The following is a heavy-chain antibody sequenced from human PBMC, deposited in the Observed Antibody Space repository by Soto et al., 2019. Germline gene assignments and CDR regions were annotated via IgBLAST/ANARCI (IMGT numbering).Heavy chain of an antibody. D-gene: IGHD2-8*01. CDR3: ASLIVLMVYAIPSYYCGMDV. Sequence: GGSLRLSCAASGFTFSSYSMNWVRQAPGKGLEWVSYISSSSSTIYYADSVKGRFTISRDNAKNSLYLQMNSLRDEDTAVYYCASLIVLMVYAIPSYYCGMDVWGQGTTVTVSS. V-gene: IGHV3-48*02. CDR1: GFTFSSYS. CDR2: ISSSSSTI. J-gene: IGHJ6*02.